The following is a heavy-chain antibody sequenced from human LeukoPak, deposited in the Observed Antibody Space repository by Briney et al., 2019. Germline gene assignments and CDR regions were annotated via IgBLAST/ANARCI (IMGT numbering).Heavy chain of an antibody. CDR2: IHPSGAST. Sequence: ASVKVSCKASGYTFTSYYIHWVRQAPGRGLEWMGIIHPSGASTNYAQKFQGRVTLTRDTSTSTVYMELSSLRSEDTAVYYCAPEREYYYGSGSYLRFDPWGQGTLVTVSS. J-gene: IGHJ5*02. V-gene: IGHV1-46*01. CDR3: APEREYYYGSGSYLRFDP. D-gene: IGHD3-10*01. CDR1: GYTFTSYY.